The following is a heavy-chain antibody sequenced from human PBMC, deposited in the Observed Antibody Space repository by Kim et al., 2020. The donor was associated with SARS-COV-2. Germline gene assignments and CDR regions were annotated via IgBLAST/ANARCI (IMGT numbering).Heavy chain of an antibody. J-gene: IGHJ6*02. CDR1: GFTFSSHD. CDR2: IGADGDT. Sequence: GGYLRLSCAASGFTFSSHDMHWVRQATGKGLEWVSGIGADGDTYYLASVRGRFTISRENAKNSLYLQMNSLTVGDTAVYYCVRDLSGSNYYYGMDVWGQG. CDR3: VRDLSGSNYYYGMDV. D-gene: IGHD1-26*01. V-gene: IGHV3-13*01.